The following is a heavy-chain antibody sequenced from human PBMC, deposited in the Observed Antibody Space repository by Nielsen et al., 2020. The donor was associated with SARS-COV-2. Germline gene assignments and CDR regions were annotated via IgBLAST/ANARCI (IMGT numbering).Heavy chain of an antibody. CDR1: GFTFSSYA. CDR2: ISGSGGST. Sequence: GESLKISCAASGFTFSSYAMSWVRQAPGKGLEWVSAISGSGGSTYYADSVKGRFTISRDNSKNTLYLQMNSLRAEDTAVYYCAKVREYDILTGYYGYFDYWGQGTLATVSS. J-gene: IGHJ4*02. D-gene: IGHD3-9*01. CDR3: AKVREYDILTGYYGYFDY. V-gene: IGHV3-23*01.